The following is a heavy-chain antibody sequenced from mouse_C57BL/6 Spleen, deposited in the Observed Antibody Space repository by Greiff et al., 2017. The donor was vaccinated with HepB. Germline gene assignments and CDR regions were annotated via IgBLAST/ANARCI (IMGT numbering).Heavy chain of an antibody. CDR2: IYPGDGDT. CDR1: GYAFSSSW. V-gene: IGHV1-82*01. CDR3: ARRSSYFDAMDY. J-gene: IGHJ4*01. Sequence: VKLVESGPELVKPGASVKISCKASGYAFSSSWMNWVKQRPGKGLEWVGRIYPGDGDTNYNGKFKGKATLTADKSSSTAYMQLSSLTSEDSAVYFCARRSSYFDAMDYWGQGTSVTVSS. D-gene: IGHD2-10*01.